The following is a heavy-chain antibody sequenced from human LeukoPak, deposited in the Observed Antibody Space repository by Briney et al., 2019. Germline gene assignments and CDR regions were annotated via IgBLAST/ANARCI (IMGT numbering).Heavy chain of an antibody. CDR2: ISGDGGST. CDR3: AKDWDGPFDY. D-gene: IGHD1-26*01. CDR1: GFTFDDYA. Sequence: QPGGSLRLSCAASGFTFDDYAMQWVRQAPGKGLEWVSLISGDGGSTYYADSVKGRFTISRDNSKNSLYLQSNSLRTEDTALYYCAKDWDGPFDYWGQGTLVTVSS. V-gene: IGHV3-43*02. J-gene: IGHJ4*02.